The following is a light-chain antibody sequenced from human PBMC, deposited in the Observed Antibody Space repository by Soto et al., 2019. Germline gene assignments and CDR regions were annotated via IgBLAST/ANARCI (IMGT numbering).Light chain of an antibody. CDR3: QQLNSYPWT. V-gene: IGKV1-5*01. CDR2: DAS. CDR1: QSISNW. Sequence: DIQMTQFPSTLSASVGDRVTITCRASQSISNWLAWYQQKPGKAPNLLIYDASSLESGVPSRFSGSGSGTEFTLTISSLQPDDFATYYCQQLNSYPWTFGQGTKVDIK. J-gene: IGKJ1*01.